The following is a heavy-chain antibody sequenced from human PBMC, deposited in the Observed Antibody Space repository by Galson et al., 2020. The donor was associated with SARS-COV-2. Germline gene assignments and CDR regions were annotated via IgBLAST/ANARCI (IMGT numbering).Heavy chain of an antibody. D-gene: IGHD3-9*01. CDR1: GYTFTSYD. CDR2: MNPNSGNT. Sequence: ASVKVSCKASGYTFTSYDINWVRQATGQGLEWMGWMNPNSGNTGYAQKFQGRVTMTRNTSISTAYMELSSLGSEDTAVYYCARGTPDYDILTGYLGRSTSYYYDGMDVWGQGTTVTVSS. CDR3: ARGTPDYDILTGYLGRSTSYYYDGMDV. V-gene: IGHV1-8*01. J-gene: IGHJ6*02.